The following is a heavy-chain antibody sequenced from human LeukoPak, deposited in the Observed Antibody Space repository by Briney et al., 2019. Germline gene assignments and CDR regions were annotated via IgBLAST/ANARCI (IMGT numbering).Heavy chain of an antibody. CDR1: YGSISSYY. CDR3: ARQQVRGVIFGDFDY. J-gene: IGHJ4*02. Sequence: SETLSLTCTVSYGSISSYYWSWPRQPPGKGLEWIGWTHYSGRTNHNPSLKSRVTISVDTSKNQFSLKLSSMTAADTAVYYCARQQVRGVIFGDFDYWGQGTLVTVSS. V-gene: IGHV4-59*01. CDR2: THYSGRT. D-gene: IGHD3-10*01.